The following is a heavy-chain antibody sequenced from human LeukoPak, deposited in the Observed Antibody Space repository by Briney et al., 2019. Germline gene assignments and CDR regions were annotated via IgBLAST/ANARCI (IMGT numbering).Heavy chain of an antibody. CDR1: GYTVTSYG. CDR2: ISAYNGNT. Sequence: ASVKVSCKASGYTVTSYGISWVRQAPGQGLEWMGWISAYNGNTNYAQKLQGRVTMTTDTSTSTAYMELRSLRSDDTAVYYCARDRRGSGYSYGYYFDYWGQGTLVTVSS. J-gene: IGHJ4*02. CDR3: ARDRRGSGYSYGYYFDY. V-gene: IGHV1-18*01. D-gene: IGHD5-18*01.